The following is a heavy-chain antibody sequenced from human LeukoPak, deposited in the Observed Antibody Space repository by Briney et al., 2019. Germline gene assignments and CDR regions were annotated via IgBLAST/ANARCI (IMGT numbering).Heavy chain of an antibody. CDR2: ISWNSGSI. D-gene: IGHD3-10*01. CDR1: GFTFDDYA. J-gene: IGHJ4*02. Sequence: GRSLRLSCAASGFTFDDYAMHWVRQAPGKGLEWVSGISWNSGSIGYADSVKGRFTISRDNAKNSMYLQMNSLRAEDTALYHCAKDPGGYYGSGSYYSYFDYWRQGTMVTVSS. CDR3: AKDPGGYYGSGSYYSYFDY. V-gene: IGHV3-9*01.